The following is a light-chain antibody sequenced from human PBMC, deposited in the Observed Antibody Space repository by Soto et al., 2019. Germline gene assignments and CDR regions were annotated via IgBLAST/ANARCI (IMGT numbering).Light chain of an antibody. V-gene: IGLV3-25*02. Sequence: ELTQPPSVSVSPGQTARITCSGDALPKQYAYWYQQKPGQAPVVVIYKDNGRPSGIPERFSGSSSGTTVTLTISGVQAEDEAYYYCQSSDSSGRYPYVFGTGTKGTVL. CDR3: QSSDSSGRYPYV. CDR1: ALPKQY. J-gene: IGLJ1*01. CDR2: KDN.